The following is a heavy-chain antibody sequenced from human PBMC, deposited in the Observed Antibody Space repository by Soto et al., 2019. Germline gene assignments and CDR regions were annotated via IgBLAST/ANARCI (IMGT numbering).Heavy chain of an antibody. Sequence: GGSLRLSCAASGFTFSSYAMSWVRQAPGKGLEWVSAISGSGGSTYYADSVKGRFTISRDNSKNTLYLQMNSLRAEDTAVYYCAKETYYYDSSGYYVRIPFDYWGQGTLVTVSS. D-gene: IGHD3-22*01. CDR3: AKETYYYDSSGYYVRIPFDY. CDR2: ISGSGGST. CDR1: GFTFSSYA. V-gene: IGHV3-23*01. J-gene: IGHJ4*02.